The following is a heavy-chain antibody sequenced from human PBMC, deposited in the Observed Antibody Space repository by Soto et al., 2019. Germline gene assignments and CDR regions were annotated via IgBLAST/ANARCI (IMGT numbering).Heavy chain of an antibody. CDR2: IDPRDSYT. CDR3: AREKSDLELFNWLDP. CDR1: GYSFTTYW. J-gene: IGHJ5*02. Sequence: PGESLKISCEASGYSFTTYWISWVRQMPGKGLEWMGAIDPRDSYTKYSPSFQGHVTISVGKSISTAYLQWNSLKASDTAIYYCAREKSDLELFNWLDPWGQGTLVTVSS. D-gene: IGHD1-7*01. V-gene: IGHV5-10-1*01.